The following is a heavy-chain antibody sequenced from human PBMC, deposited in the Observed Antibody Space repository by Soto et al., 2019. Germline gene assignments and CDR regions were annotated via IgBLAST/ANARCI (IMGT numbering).Heavy chain of an antibody. J-gene: IGHJ6*02. CDR2: MYHSGST. D-gene: IGHD3-10*01. V-gene: IGHV4-30-2*01. CDR3: ARQKVRGVMKKIYYYYGMDV. CDR1: GGSISSGGYS. Sequence: SDTLSLTCAVSGGSISSGGYSWSWIRQPPGKGLEWIGYMYHSGSTYYNPSLKSRVTISIDRSKNQFSLKLSSVTAADTAVYYCARQKVRGVMKKIYYYYGMDVWGQGTTVTVSS.